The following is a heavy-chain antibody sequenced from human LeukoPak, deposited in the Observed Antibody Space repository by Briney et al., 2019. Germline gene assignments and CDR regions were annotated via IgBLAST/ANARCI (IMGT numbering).Heavy chain of an antibody. CDR1: GFTFSDFS. D-gene: IGHD3-22*01. CDR2: INRNSKTI. CDR3: ARDGNEELIVAVGYFDY. V-gene: IGHV3-48*01. Sequence: GGSLRLSCAASGFTFSDFSMNWVRQAPGKGLEDIAYINRNSKTISYADSVKGRFTISRDNAKNSLYLQMNSLRVEDTAIYYCARDGNEELIVAVGYFDYWGQGSLVTVSS. J-gene: IGHJ4*02.